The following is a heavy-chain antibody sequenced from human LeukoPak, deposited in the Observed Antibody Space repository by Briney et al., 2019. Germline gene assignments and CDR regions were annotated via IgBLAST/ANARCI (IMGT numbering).Heavy chain of an antibody. CDR1: GCTFSNAW. CDR2: IKSKTDGGTT. D-gene: IGHD5-24*01. Sequence: GGSLRLSCAASGCTFSNAWMSWVRQAPGKGLEWVGRIKSKTDGGTTDYAAPVKGRSTISRDNSQNTLYLQMNSLRAEDTAVYYCAKGSRDSRPYYFDYWGQGALVTVSS. CDR3: AKGSRDSRPYYFDY. J-gene: IGHJ4*02. V-gene: IGHV3-15*01.